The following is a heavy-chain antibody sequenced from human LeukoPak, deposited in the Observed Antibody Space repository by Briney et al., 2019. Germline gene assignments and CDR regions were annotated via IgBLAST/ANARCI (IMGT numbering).Heavy chain of an antibody. V-gene: IGHV3-7*01. Sequence: GGSLRLSCAASGFTFSNYWMSWVRQAPGKGLEWVANIKEDGSEKYYVDSEKGRFTISRDNAKNSLYLQMNSVRAEDTAVYYCARDLVFEGIAVAGSDWGQGTLVTVSS. CDR1: GFTFSNYW. CDR3: ARDLVFEGIAVAGSD. D-gene: IGHD6-13*01. J-gene: IGHJ4*02. CDR2: IKEDGSEK.